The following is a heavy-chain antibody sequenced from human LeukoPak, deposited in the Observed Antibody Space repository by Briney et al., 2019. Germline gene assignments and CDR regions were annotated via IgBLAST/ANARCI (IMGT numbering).Heavy chain of an antibody. CDR3: AKDIGMARESEFDY. V-gene: IGHV3-23*01. D-gene: IGHD3-10*01. J-gene: IGHJ4*02. CDR2: ISGSGGST. Sequence: GGSLRLSCAASGFTFSSYALSWVRQAPGKGLEWVSAISGSGGSTYYADSVKGRFTISRDNSKNTLYLQMNSLRAEDTAVYYCAKDIGMARESEFDYWGQGTLVTVSS. CDR1: GFTFSSYA.